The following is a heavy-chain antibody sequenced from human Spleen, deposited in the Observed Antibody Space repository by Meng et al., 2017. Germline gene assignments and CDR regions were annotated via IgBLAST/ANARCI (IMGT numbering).Heavy chain of an antibody. CDR3: TTDRSMLRGVIDY. CDR2: MKSLTDGATT. CDR1: GFIFRNAW. D-gene: IGHD3-10*01. V-gene: IGHV3-15*01. J-gene: IGHJ4*02. Sequence: GESLKISCAASGFIFRNAWMSWVRQAPGKGLEWVGRMKSLTDGATTDYAAPVIGRFTISRDDSKSTLYPQMNSLKTEDTAVYYCTTDRSMLRGVIDYWGQGTLVTVSS.